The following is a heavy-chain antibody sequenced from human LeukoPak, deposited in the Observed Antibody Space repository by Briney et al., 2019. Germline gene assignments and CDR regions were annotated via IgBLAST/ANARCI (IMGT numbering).Heavy chain of an antibody. CDR2: INHSGST. V-gene: IGHV4-34*01. D-gene: IGHD5-18*01. J-gene: IGHJ4*02. CDR3: ARGYRGYSYGHDY. Sequence: PSETLSLTCTVSGGSISSYYWSWIRQPPGRGLEWIGEINHSGSTNYNPSLKSRVTISVDTSKNQFSLKLSSVTAADTAVYYCARGYRGYSYGHDYWGQGTLVPVPS. CDR1: GGSISSYY.